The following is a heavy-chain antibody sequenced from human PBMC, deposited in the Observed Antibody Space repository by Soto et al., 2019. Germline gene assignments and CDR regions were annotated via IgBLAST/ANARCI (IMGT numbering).Heavy chain of an antibody. CDR1: GFTFSRYA. V-gene: IGHV3-23*01. J-gene: IGHJ6*02. CDR2: ISGSGGNI. Sequence: SLRLSCAASGFTFSRYAMGWVRQAPGKGLEWVSVISGSGGNIHYADSVRGRFTISRDNSKNTLYLHMNSLRVEDTAVYYCAREWNWGFHYYYGMDVWGQGTTVTVSS. CDR3: AREWNWGFHYYYGMDV. D-gene: IGHD7-27*01.